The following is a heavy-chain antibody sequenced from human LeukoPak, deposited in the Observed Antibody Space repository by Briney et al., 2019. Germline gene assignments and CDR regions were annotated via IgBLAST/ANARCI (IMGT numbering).Heavy chain of an antibody. CDR2: ISGSGGNT. CDR1: GFTFSSYA. Sequence: GGSLRLSCAASGFTFSSYAMSWVRQAPGKGLEWVSAISGSGGNTYYADSVKGRSTISRDNSKNTLYLQMNSLRAGDTAVYYCAISASWYYGSGKLDYWAREPWSPSPQ. CDR3: AISASWYYGSGKLDY. V-gene: IGHV3-23*01. D-gene: IGHD3-10*01. J-gene: IGHJ4*02.